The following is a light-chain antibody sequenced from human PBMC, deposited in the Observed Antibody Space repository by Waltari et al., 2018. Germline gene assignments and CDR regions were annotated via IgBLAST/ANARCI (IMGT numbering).Light chain of an antibody. CDR1: QSISSW. CDR2: RAS. V-gene: IGKV1-5*03. J-gene: IGKJ1*01. CDR3: QQYSAYSWT. Sequence: VTITCRASQSISSWLAWYQQKPGKAPKLLIYRASTLESGVPSRFSGSGSGTDFTLTISSLQPDDSATYYCQQYSAYSWTFGQGTKVEIK.